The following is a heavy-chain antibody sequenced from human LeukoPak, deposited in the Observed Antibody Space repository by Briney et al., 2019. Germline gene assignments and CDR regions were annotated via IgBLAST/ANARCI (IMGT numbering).Heavy chain of an antibody. CDR2: IIPMFGTA. CDR1: GGTFSSYA. J-gene: IGHJ6*04. Sequence: SVKVSCKASGGTFSSYAITWVRQAPGQGLEWMGGIIPMFGTANYAQKFQGRVTITADKSTSTVYMDLSSLRSEDTAVYYCATGLWFGKYLDVWGKGTTVTISS. CDR3: ATGLWFGKYLDV. D-gene: IGHD3-10*01. V-gene: IGHV1-69*06.